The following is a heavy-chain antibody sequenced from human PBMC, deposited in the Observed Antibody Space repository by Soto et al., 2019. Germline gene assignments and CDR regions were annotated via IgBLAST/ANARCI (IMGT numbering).Heavy chain of an antibody. J-gene: IGHJ3*01. D-gene: IGHD3-16*01. CDR2: ITPNSGGT. CDR1: GYTFIDHY. V-gene: IGHV1-2*02. Sequence: SVKVSCKASGYTFIDHYIHWVRQAPGQGLEWMGWITPNSGGTKYAQKLQGRVTMTRDASINTAYVEVTRLTFDDTAVYFCARAVARPRLNDASEGWGPGTVVTV. CDR3: ARAVARPRLNDASEG.